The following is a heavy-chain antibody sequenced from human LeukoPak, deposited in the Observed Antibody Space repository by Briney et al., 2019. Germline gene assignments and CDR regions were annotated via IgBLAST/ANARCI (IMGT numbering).Heavy chain of an antibody. D-gene: IGHD3-22*01. CDR1: GYTFTGYY. CDR2: INPNSGGT. V-gene: IGHV1-2*02. CDR3: ARDKRYYYDSKSSTDAFDI. Sequence: GASVKVSCKASGYTFTGYYMHWVRQAPGQGLEWMGWINPNSGGTNYAQKFQGRVTMTRDTSISTAYMELSRLRSDDTAVYYCARDKRYYYDSKSSTDAFDIWGQGTMVTVSS. J-gene: IGHJ3*02.